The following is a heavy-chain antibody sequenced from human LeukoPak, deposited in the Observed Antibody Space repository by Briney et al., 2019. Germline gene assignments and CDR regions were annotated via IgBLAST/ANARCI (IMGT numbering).Heavy chain of an antibody. J-gene: IGHJ4*02. CDR2: IYYSGST. Sequence: TSSNGVVCSKSVDWGGIRNTPEKGLEWIGSIYYSGSTYYNPSLKSRVTISVDTSKNQFSLKLSSVTAADTAVYYSVTGVAGTRAPFDYCGQGTLVTVSS. CDR3: VTGVAGTRAPFDY. V-gene: IGHV4-39*01. CDR1: NGVVCSKSVD. D-gene: IGHD6-19*01.